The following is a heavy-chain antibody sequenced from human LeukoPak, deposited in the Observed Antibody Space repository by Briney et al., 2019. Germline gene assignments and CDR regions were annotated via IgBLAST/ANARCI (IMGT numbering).Heavy chain of an antibody. CDR2: ISAYNGNT. CDR3: ARVVGKRYSSSWYVFDY. V-gene: IGHV1-18*01. D-gene: IGHD6-13*01. Sequence: GASVTVSCKASGYTFTSYGISWVRQAPGQGLEWMGWISAYNGNTNYAQKLQGRVAMTTDTSTSTAYMELRSLRSDDTAVYYCARVVGKRYSSSWYVFDYWGQGTLVTVSS. CDR1: GYTFTSYG. J-gene: IGHJ4*02.